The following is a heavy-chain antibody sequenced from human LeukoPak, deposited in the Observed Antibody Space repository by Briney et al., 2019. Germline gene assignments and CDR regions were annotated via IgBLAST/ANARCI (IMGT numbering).Heavy chain of an antibody. CDR3: AKDTDSYGFGYFDY. CDR1: EFTFGDYA. CDR2: IRSQEYGGTT. Sequence: GGSLRLSCTASEFTFGDYALSWVRQAPGKGLEWVGFIRSQEYGGTTEYAASVKGRFTISRDDSKSIAYLQMNSLSAEDTALYYCAKDTDSYGFGYFDYWGQGTLVTVSS. V-gene: IGHV3-49*04. J-gene: IGHJ4*02. D-gene: IGHD5-18*01.